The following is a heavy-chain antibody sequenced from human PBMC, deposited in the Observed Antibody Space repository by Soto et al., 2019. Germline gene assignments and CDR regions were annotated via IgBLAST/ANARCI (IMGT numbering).Heavy chain of an antibody. CDR3: ARDRWGGYYYYGMDV. V-gene: IGHV4-59*01. Sequence: PSETLSLTCTFSGGSISSYYWSWIRQPTGKGMEWIGNIYYSGTTNYNPSLKSRVTISIDTTKNQFSLKLTSVTAADTAVYYCARDRWGGYYYYGMDVWGQGTTVTVSS. CDR1: GGSISSYY. D-gene: IGHD3-16*01. J-gene: IGHJ6*02. CDR2: IYYSGTT.